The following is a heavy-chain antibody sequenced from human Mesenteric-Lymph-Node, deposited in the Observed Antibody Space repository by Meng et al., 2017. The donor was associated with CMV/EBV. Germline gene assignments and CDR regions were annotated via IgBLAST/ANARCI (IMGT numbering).Heavy chain of an antibody. CDR3: AREGWNWFDP. J-gene: IGHJ5*02. D-gene: IGHD2-15*01. Sequence: ASVKVSCKASAYTLTGYYMHWVRQAPGQGLEWMGWINPNNGGTNYAQKFQGRVTMTRDTSISTAYMELSRLRSDDTAVYYCAREGWNWFDPWGQGTLVTVSS. CDR1: AYTLTGYY. V-gene: IGHV1-2*02. CDR2: INPNNGGT.